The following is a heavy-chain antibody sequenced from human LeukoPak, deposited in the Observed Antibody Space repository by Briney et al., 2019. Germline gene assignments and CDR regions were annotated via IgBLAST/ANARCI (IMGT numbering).Heavy chain of an antibody. Sequence: GASVKVSCKASGYTLTELSMHWVRQAPGKGLEWMGGFDPEDGETIYAQKFQGRVTMTEDTSTDTAYMELSSLRSEDTAVYYCATDPNTVFGVSFDIWGQGTMVTVSS. D-gene: IGHD3-3*01. CDR3: ATDPNTVFGVSFDI. CDR1: GYTLTELS. J-gene: IGHJ3*02. V-gene: IGHV1-24*01. CDR2: FDPEDGET.